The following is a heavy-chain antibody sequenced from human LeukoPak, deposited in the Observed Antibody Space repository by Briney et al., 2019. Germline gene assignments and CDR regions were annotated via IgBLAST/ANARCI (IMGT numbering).Heavy chain of an antibody. V-gene: IGHV1-8*01. D-gene: IGHD2-21*02. CDR3: ARSLLAYCGGDCYHDY. J-gene: IGHJ4*02. CDR1: GYTFTSYD. CDR2: MNPNSGNT. Sequence: ASVKVSCKASGYTFTSYDINWVRQATGQGLEWMGWMNPNSGNTGYAQKFQGRVTMTRDTSISTAYMELSRLRSDDTAVYYCARSLLAYCGGDCYHDYWGQGTLVTVSS.